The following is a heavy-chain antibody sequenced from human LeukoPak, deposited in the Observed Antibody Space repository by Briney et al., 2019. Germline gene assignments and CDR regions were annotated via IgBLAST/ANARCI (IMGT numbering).Heavy chain of an antibody. V-gene: IGHV4-31*03. CDR1: GGSISSGGYY. CDR2: IYYSGST. CDR3: ARDGGGHCSGGSCYYY. Sequence: KPSQTLSLTCTVSGGSISSGGYYWSWIRQHPGKGLEWIGYIYYSGSTYYNPSLKSRVTISVDTSKNQFSLKLSSVTAADTAVYYCARDGGGHCSGGSCYYYWGQGTLVTVSS. D-gene: IGHD2-15*01. J-gene: IGHJ4*02.